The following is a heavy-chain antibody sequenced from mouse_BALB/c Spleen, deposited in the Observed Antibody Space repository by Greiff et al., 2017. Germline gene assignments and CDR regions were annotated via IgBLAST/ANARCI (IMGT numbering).Heavy chain of an antibody. CDR1: GFTFSSYA. CDR3: ARAYYAMDY. J-gene: IGHJ4*01. Sequence: EVHLVESGGGLVKPGGSLKLSCAASGFTFSSYAMSWVRQTPEKRLEWVATISSGGSYTYYPDSVKGRFTISRDNAKNNLYLQMSSLKSEDTAMYYCARAYYAMDYWGQGTSVTVSS. V-gene: IGHV5-9-3*01. CDR2: ISSGGSYT.